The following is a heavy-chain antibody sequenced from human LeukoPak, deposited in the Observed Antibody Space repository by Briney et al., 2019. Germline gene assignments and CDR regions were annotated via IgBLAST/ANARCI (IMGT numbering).Heavy chain of an antibody. CDR1: GGSISSGDYY. V-gene: IGHV4-30-4*08. Sequence: PSQTLSLTCTVSGGSISSGDYYWSWIRQPPGKGLEWIGYIYYSGSTYYNTSLKSRVTISVDTSKSQFSPKLSSVTAADTAVYYCAREFLRVNAFDIWGQGTMVTVSS. CDR3: AREFLRVNAFDI. D-gene: IGHD4-17*01. J-gene: IGHJ3*02. CDR2: IYYSGST.